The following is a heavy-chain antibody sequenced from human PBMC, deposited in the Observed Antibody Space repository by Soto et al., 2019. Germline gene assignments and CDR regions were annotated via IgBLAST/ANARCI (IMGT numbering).Heavy chain of an antibody. CDR3: AKDKRQDYRYRQSWFDP. CDR2: ISGSGVST. CDR1: GFTFSSYA. Sequence: EVQLLESGGGLVQPGGSLRLSCAASGFTFSSYAMSWVRQAPGKGLEWVSAISGSGVSTYYADSVKGRFTISRDNSKNTLYLQMNSLRAEDTAVYFCAKDKRQDYRYRQSWFDPWGQGTLVTVSS. D-gene: IGHD4-17*01. V-gene: IGHV3-23*01. J-gene: IGHJ5*02.